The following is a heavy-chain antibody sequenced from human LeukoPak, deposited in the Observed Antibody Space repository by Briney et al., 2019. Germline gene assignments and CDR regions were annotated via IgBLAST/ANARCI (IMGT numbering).Heavy chain of an antibody. CDR1: GDSVSSNNAA. V-gene: IGHV6-1*01. J-gene: IGHJ3*02. CDR2: TYYRSKWYD. D-gene: IGHD6-19*01. Sequence: SQTLSLTCAISGDSVSSNNAAWNWIRQSPSRGLEWLGKTYYRSKWYDDYAVSVKSRITINPDTSKNQFTLKMNSVAPEDTAVYYCAREAGSTGPVGAFDIWGQGTRVTVSS. CDR3: AREAGSTGPVGAFDI.